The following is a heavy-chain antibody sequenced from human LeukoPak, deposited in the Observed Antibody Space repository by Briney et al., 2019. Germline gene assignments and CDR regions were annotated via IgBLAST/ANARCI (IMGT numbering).Heavy chain of an antibody. D-gene: IGHD3-10*01. J-gene: IGHJ4*02. CDR3: ARHSALWFGESSFDY. V-gene: IGHV4-59*08. CDR2: IYYSGST. CDR1: GGSISSYY. Sequence: SETLSLTCTVSGGSISSYYWSWIRQPPGKGLEWIGYIYYSGSTNYNPSLKSRVTISVDTSKNQFSLKLSSVTAADTAVYYCARHSALWFGESSFDYWGQGTLVTVSS.